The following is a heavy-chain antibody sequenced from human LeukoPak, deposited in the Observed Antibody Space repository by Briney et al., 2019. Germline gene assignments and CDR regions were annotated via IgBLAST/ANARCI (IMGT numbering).Heavy chain of an antibody. CDR3: ARLGPIPSARSYYYYYGMDV. Sequence: ASVKVSCKASGYTFTGYYMHWVRQAPGQGLEWMGWINPNSGGTNYAQKFQGRVTMTRDTSISTAYMELSWLRSDDTAVYYCARLGPIPSARSYYYYYGMDVWGQGTTVTVSS. J-gene: IGHJ6*02. CDR2: INPNSGGT. CDR1: GYTFTGYY. D-gene: IGHD5-18*01. V-gene: IGHV1-2*02.